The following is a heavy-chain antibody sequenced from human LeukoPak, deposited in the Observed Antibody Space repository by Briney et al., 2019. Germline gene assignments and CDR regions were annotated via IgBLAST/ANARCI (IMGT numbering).Heavy chain of an antibody. CDR1: GGSFSGYY. J-gene: IGHJ4*02. V-gene: IGHV4-34*01. CDR2: INHSGST. Sequence: SETLSLTCAVYGGSFSGYYWSWIRQPPGKGLEWIGEINHSGSTNYNPSLKSRVTISVDTSKNQFSLKLSSVTAADTAVYYCARGTTVVTRVLDYWGQGTLVTVSS. D-gene: IGHD4-23*01. CDR3: ARGTTVVTRVLDY.